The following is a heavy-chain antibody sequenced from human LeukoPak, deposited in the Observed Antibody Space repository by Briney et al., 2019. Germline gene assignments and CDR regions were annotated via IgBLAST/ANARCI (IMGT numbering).Heavy chain of an antibody. CDR1: GFTFSSYS. V-gene: IGHV3-21*01. CDR2: ISSSSSYI. Sequence: GGSLRLSCAASGFTFSSYSMNWVRQAPGKGLEWVSSISSSSSYIYYADSVKGRFTISRDNAKNSLYLQMNSLRAEDTAVYYCARVAAAAGYYYYYYMDVWGKGTTVTVSS. CDR3: ARVAAAAGYYYYYYMDV. D-gene: IGHD6-13*01. J-gene: IGHJ6*03.